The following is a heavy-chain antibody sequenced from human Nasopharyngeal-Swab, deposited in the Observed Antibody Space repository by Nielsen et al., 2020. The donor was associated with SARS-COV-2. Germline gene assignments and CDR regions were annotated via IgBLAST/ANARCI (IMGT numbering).Heavy chain of an antibody. Sequence: GESLKISCVASGFPFRTYGMTWVRQAPGKGLEWVSAISGSGDISGSGGSTYYADSVKGRFTISRDNSKNTLSLQMNSLRADDTAVYYCAREAHDYSNYRRGTEWFDPWGQGTLVTVSS. V-gene: IGHV3-23*01. D-gene: IGHD4-11*01. CDR1: GFPFRTYG. J-gene: IGHJ5*02. CDR3: AREAHDYSNYRRGTEWFDP. CDR2: ISGSGDISGSGGST.